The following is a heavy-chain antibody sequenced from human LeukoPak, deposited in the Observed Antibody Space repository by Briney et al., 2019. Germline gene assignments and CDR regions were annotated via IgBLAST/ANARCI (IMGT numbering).Heavy chain of an antibody. J-gene: IGHJ5*02. CDR3: ARGIFYGGRNQYIWFNL. CDR2: ISHSGSS. D-gene: IGHD4-23*01. V-gene: IGHV4-34*01. Sequence: PSETLSLTCAVYGGPFRGFFWSWIRRAPGKGLEWIGEISHSGSSNYNPSLKSRITISVDTSKSQFSLRLTSVTAADTAVSYCARGIFYGGRNQYIWFNLWGQGTLVTVSS. CDR1: GGPFRGFF.